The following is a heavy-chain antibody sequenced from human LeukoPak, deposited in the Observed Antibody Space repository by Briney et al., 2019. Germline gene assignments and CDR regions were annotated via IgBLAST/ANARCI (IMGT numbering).Heavy chain of an antibody. CDR2: IYYSGST. Sequence: SETLSLTCTVSGGSVSGGSYYWSWIRQPPGKGLEWIGYIYYSGSTNYNPSLKSRVTISVDTSKNQFSLKLSSVTAADTAVYYCARTLYSNYPWVDYWGQGTLVTVSS. CDR1: GGSVSGGSYY. V-gene: IGHV4-61*01. D-gene: IGHD4-11*01. CDR3: ARTLYSNYPWVDY. J-gene: IGHJ4*02.